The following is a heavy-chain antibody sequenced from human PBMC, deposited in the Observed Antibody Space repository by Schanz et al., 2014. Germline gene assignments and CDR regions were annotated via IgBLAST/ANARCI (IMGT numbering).Heavy chain of an antibody. CDR1: GGSISSYY. J-gene: IGHJ6*02. D-gene: IGHD1-1*01. CDR2: IYYSGST. CDR3: ARGGRTTYNYYYGMDV. V-gene: IGHV4-59*01. Sequence: QVQLQESGPGLVKPSETLSLTCTVSGGSISSYYWSWIRQPPGKGLEWIGYIYYSGSTSYSPSLKSRFTISVDTSKDQFSLKLRSVTAADTAVYYCARGGRTTYNYYYGMDVWGQGTTVTVSS.